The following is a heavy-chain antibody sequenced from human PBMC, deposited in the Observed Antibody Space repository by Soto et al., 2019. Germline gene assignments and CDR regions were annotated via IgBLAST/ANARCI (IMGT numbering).Heavy chain of an antibody. Sequence: QVHLAESGGGLVKSGGSLTLSCSTSGFFFTDYFMSWIRQAPGKGLEWVSYISPSGDVTHYADSVKGRFTISRDNTKNSLFLQMSSRRDDDTAVYYCARQLERRVGAASHWGQGTRVSVSS. CDR3: ARQLERRVGAASH. D-gene: IGHD1-26*01. J-gene: IGHJ4*02. CDR2: ISPSGDVT. CDR1: GFFFTDYF. V-gene: IGHV3-11*01.